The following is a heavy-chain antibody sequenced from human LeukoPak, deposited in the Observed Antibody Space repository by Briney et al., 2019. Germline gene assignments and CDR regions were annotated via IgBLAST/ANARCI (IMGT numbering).Heavy chain of an antibody. D-gene: IGHD7-27*01. CDR2: IYYSGST. V-gene: IGHV4-31*03. CDR3: ALLGTLLDAFDI. CDR1: GGSISSGGYY. Sequence: PSETLSLTCTVSGGSISSGGYYWSWIPQHPGKGLEWIGYIYYSGSTYYNPSLKSRVTISVDTSKNQFSLKLSSVTAADTAVYYCALLGTLLDAFDIWGQGTMVTVSS. J-gene: IGHJ3*02.